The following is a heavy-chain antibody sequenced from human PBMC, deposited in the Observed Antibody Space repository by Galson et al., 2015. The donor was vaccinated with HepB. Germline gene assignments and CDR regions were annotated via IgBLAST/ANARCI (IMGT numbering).Heavy chain of an antibody. J-gene: IGHJ4*02. CDR2: ISYDGSNK. CDR1: GFTFSSYA. Sequence: SLRLSCAASGFTFSSYAMHWVRQAPGKGLEWVAVISYDGSNKYYADSVKGRFTISRDNSKNTLYLQMNSLRAEDTAVYYCARIGRAGHFDYWGQGTLVTVSS. D-gene: IGHD6-19*01. V-gene: IGHV3-30-3*01. CDR3: ARIGRAGHFDY.